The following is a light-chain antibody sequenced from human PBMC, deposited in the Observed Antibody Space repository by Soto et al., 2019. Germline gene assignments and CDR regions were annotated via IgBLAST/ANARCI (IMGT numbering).Light chain of an antibody. V-gene: IGKV1-33*01. Sequence: DIQMSQAPSSLSASIGDRVAMTCQASHDISNYLNWYQQKPGKAPKLLIYDASKLETGVPSRFSGGGSGTDFTLTISSLQPEDIATYYCQQYDNLPLTFGGGTKVEIK. CDR2: DAS. CDR3: QQYDNLPLT. J-gene: IGKJ4*01. CDR1: HDISNY.